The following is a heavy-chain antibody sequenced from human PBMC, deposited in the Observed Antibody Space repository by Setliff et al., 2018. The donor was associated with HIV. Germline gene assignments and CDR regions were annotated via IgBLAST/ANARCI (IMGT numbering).Heavy chain of an antibody. CDR3: ARLLQGGNYAFDI. J-gene: IGHJ3*02. Sequence: SETLSLTCTVSGGFISSYYWTWIRQPAGKGLEWIGQIYTSGSTNYNPSLKSRVIISVDTSKMQFSLKLRSVTAADTAMYYCARLLQGGNYAFDIWGQGTMVTVSS. V-gene: IGHV4-4*07. CDR2: IYTSGST. CDR1: GGFISSYY. D-gene: IGHD2-21*02.